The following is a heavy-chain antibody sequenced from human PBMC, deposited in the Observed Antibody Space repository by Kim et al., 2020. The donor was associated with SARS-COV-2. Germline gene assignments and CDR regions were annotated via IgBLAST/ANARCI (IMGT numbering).Heavy chain of an antibody. V-gene: IGHV1-18*01. CDR1: GYTFTSYG. CDR3: ARRGFGTERVFDAFDI. Sequence: ASVKVSCKASGYTFTSYGISWVRQAPGQGLEWMGWISAYNGNTNYAQKLQGRVTMTTDTSTSTAYMELRSLRSDDTAVYYCARRGFGTERVFDAFDIWGQGTMVTVSS. D-gene: IGHD3-10*01. J-gene: IGHJ3*02. CDR2: ISAYNGNT.